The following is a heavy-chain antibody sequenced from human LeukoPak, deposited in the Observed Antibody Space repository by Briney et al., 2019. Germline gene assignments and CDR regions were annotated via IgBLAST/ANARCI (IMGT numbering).Heavy chain of an antibody. CDR1: GLRFSAYW. J-gene: IGHJ4*02. Sequence: GGSLRLSCAASGLRFSAYWMSWVRQAPGKGLEWVANIKQDGSEKYYLDSVKGRFAVSRDNAKNSLYLQMNNLRAEDTALYYCVSADYDSDYWGQGTLVTVSS. V-gene: IGHV3-7*01. CDR2: IKQDGSEK. D-gene: IGHD3-22*01. CDR3: VSADYDSDY.